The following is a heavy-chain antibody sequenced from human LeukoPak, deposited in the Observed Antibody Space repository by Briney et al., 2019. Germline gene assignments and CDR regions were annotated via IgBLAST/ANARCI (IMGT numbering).Heavy chain of an antibody. CDR1: GYTFTSYD. V-gene: IGHV1-8*03. D-gene: IGHD4-11*01. Sequence: SVTVSCKASGYTFTSYDINWVRQATGQGLEWMGWMNPNSGNTGYAQKFQGRVTITRNTSISTAYMELSSLRSEDTAVYYCARGPHILTTVSETGDYWGQGTLVTLSS. CDR3: ARGPHILTTVSETGDY. J-gene: IGHJ4*02. CDR2: MNPNSGNT.